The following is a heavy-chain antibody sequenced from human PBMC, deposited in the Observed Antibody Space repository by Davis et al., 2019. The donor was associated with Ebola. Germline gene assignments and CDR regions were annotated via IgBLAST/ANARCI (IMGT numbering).Heavy chain of an antibody. Sequence: SVKVSCKASGGTFSSYAISWVRQAPGQGLEWMGGIIPIFGTANYAQKFQGRVTITADESTSTAYMELSSLRAEDTAVYYCARDRERYFEAHYFDYWGQGTLVTVSS. CDR3: ARDRERYFEAHYFDY. J-gene: IGHJ4*02. D-gene: IGHD3-9*01. CDR1: GGTFSSYA. CDR2: IIPIFGTA. V-gene: IGHV1-69*13.